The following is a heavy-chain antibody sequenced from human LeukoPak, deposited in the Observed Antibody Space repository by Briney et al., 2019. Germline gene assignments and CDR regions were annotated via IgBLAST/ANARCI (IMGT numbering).Heavy chain of an antibody. Sequence: SETLSLTCTVSGGSISSYYWSWIRQPPGKGLEWIGYIYYSGSTNYNPSLKSRVTISVDTSKNQFSLKLSSVTAADTAMYYCARYRIAAAGKEGNWFDPWGQGTLVTVSS. V-gene: IGHV4-59*01. CDR1: GGSISSYY. CDR2: IYYSGST. D-gene: IGHD6-13*01. J-gene: IGHJ5*02. CDR3: ARYRIAAAGKEGNWFDP.